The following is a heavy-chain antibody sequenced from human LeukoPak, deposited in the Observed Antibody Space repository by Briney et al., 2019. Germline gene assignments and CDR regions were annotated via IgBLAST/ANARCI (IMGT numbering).Heavy chain of an antibody. J-gene: IGHJ6*02. V-gene: IGHV4-59*01. CDR2: NHYSGNT. Sequence: SETLSLTCAVSGGSLSSYYWSWIRQPPGRGLEWIGDNHYSGNTNYNPSLKSRVTISVDTSKKQFSLKLTSVTAADTAVYYCARALYGDYTLGMDVWGQGTTVTVSS. CDR1: GGSLSSYY. CDR3: ARALYGDYTLGMDV. D-gene: IGHD4-17*01.